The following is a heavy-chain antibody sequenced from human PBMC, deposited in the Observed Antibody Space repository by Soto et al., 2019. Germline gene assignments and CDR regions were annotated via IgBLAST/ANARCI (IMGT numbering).Heavy chain of an antibody. V-gene: IGHV4-34*01. CDR2: INHSGST. CDR1: GGSFSGYY. D-gene: IGHD2-15*01. Sequence: SETLSLTCAVYGGSFSGYYWSWIRQPPGKGLEWIGEINHSGSTNYNPSLKSRVTISVDTSKNQFSLKLSSVTAADTAVYYCARGKLRVGVADYYFDYWGQGTLVTVSS. J-gene: IGHJ4*02. CDR3: ARGKLRVGVADYYFDY.